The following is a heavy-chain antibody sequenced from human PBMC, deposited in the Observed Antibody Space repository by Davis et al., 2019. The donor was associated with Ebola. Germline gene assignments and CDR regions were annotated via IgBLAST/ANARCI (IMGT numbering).Heavy chain of an antibody. J-gene: IGHJ4*02. CDR1: GGSISTITFY. CDR3: AIGAAPVDF. Sequence: SETLSLTCTVSGGSISTITFYWGWIRQPPGKGLEWFGSIYYTATTYYNPSLQSRVTISVDTSKNQFSLNLNSVTAADTAVYYCAIGAAPVDFWGQGALVTVSS. CDR2: IYYTATT. V-gene: IGHV4-39*01. D-gene: IGHD4-17*01.